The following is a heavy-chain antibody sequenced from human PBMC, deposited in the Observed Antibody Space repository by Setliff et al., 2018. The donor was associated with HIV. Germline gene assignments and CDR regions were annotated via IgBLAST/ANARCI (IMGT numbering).Heavy chain of an antibody. Sequence: PSETLSLTCTVSGGSISSGEYYWSWIRQPPGKGLEWLGYISSSGGTDYNPSLNSRIIISIATSKNQFSLRLSSVTAADTAVYFCARVLPYDSTGFLLYYFDNWGQGTLVTVSS. J-gene: IGHJ4*02. V-gene: IGHV4-30-4*08. CDR3: ARVLPYDSTGFLLYYFDN. CDR2: ISSSGGT. CDR1: GGSISSGEYY. D-gene: IGHD3-22*01.